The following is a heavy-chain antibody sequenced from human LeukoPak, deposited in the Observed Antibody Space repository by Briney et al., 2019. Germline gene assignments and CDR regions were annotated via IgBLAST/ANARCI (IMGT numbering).Heavy chain of an antibody. D-gene: IGHD4-17*01. CDR1: GLTFSSYS. CDR3: ARSNTVTTVYYYGMDV. V-gene: IGHV3-48*04. J-gene: IGHJ6*02. CDR2: ISSSDNTI. Sequence: GGSLRLSCAASGLTFSSYSMNWVRQAPGKGLEWVSYISSSDNTIYYADSVKGRFTISRDNAKNSLYLQMNSLRAEDTAVYYCARSNTVTTVYYYGMDVWGQGTTVTVSS.